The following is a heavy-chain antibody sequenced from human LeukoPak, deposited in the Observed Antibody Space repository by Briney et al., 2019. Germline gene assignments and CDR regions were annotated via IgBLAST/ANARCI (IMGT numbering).Heavy chain of an antibody. Sequence: GGSLGLSCAASGFTFSSCAMSWVRQAPGKGLEWVSAISGSGVSTDYADSVKGRFTISRDNSKNTLYLQMDSPRAEDTAVYYRAKETSEYSTSKVFDYWGQGTLVTVSS. J-gene: IGHJ4*02. CDR3: AKETSEYSTSKVFDY. CDR2: ISGSGVST. V-gene: IGHV3-23*01. CDR1: GFTFSSCA. D-gene: IGHD6-6*01.